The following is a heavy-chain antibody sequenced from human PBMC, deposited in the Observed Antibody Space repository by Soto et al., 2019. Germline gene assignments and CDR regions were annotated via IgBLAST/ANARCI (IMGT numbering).Heavy chain of an antibody. V-gene: IGHV4-39*01. CDR1: GGSLSSSSYY. D-gene: IGHD4-17*01. CDR3: ARLVPPTVAYDY. Sequence: SETLSLTCPVSGGSLSSSSYYWGWIRQPPGKGLEWIGSIYYSGSTYYNPSLKSRVTISVDTSKNQFSLKLSSVTAADTAVYYCARLVPPTVAYDYWGQGTLVTVSS. CDR2: IYYSGST. J-gene: IGHJ4*02.